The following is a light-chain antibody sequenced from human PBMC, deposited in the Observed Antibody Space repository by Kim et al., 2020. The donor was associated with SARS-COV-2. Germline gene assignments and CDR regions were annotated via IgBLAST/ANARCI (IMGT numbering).Light chain of an antibody. CDR2: GAS. V-gene: IGKV3-15*01. J-gene: IGKJ1*01. CDR1: QSVCSN. CDR3: QQYNNWT. Sequence: LSVSPGERATLSCRASQSVCSNLAWYQQRPGQAPRLLIYGASTRASGIPARFGGSGSGTEFTLTISSLQSEDFAVYYCQQYNNWTFGQGTKVDIK.